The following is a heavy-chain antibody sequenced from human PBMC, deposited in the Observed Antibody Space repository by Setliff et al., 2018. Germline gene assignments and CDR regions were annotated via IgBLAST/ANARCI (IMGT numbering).Heavy chain of an antibody. CDR3: ARERGDTIFGVVTEMGY. CDR1: GFTFSSYS. V-gene: IGHV3-21*01. CDR2: ISSSSSYI. D-gene: IGHD3-3*01. J-gene: IGHJ4*02. Sequence: PGGSLRLSCAASGFTFSSYSMNWVRQAPGNGLEWVSSISSSSSYIYYAGSVKGRFTISRDNAKNSLYLQMNSLRAEDTAVYYCARERGDTIFGVVTEMGYWGQGTLVTVSS.